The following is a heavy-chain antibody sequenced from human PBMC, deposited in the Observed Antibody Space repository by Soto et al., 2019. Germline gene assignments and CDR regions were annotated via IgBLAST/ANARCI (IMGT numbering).Heavy chain of an antibody. CDR2: TYFRGSA. CDR3: SRVLRSRGWFDP. V-gene: IGHV4-59*11. Sequence: PSETLSLTCDVSGVSITSHYWNWIRQSPGMGVEWIGSTYFRGSASYNPSLKSRVTISLDTSKDQLSLTLSAVTAADSAVYYCSRVLRSRGWFDPWGPGIVVTVYS. CDR1: GVSITSHY. J-gene: IGHJ5*02.